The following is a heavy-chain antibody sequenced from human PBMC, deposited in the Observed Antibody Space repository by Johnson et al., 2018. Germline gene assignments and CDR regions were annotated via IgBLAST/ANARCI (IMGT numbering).Heavy chain of an antibody. D-gene: IGHD4-11*01. Sequence: QLGQSGGGLVEPDRSLRLSCEASRFTFDDYAMHWFRPPPGQGLELVSGLSWNSDSIASEASLKDRINLSRDNTKNSLSLQMKSLRVWDTAVYYCVKVTSSNWHYYYAMDVWGQGTTVTVS. V-gene: IGHV3-9*01. CDR1: RFTFDDYA. J-gene: IGHJ6*02. CDR3: VKVTSSNWHYYYAMDV. CDR2: LSWNSDSI.